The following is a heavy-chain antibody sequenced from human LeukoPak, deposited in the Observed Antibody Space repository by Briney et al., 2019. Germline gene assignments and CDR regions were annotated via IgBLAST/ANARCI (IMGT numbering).Heavy chain of an antibody. V-gene: IGHV3-21*01. CDR1: GFTFSAYN. J-gene: IGHJ4*02. CDR3: AREPSGAAAGGNSFDY. CDR2: ITNSGSYI. Sequence: GGSLRLSCAASGFTFSAYNMNWVRQAPGKGLEWVSSITNSGSYIYYANSVKGRFTISRDNAKNSLYLQMNSLRAEDTAVYYCAREPSGAAAGGNSFDYWGQGTLVTVSS. D-gene: IGHD6-13*01.